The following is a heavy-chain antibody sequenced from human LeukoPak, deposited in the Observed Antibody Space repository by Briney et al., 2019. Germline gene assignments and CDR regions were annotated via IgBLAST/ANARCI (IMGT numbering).Heavy chain of an antibody. CDR2: INHSGST. V-gene: IGHV4-34*01. CDR1: GGSFSGYY. D-gene: IGHD6-13*01. Sequence: PSETLSLTCAVYGGSFSGYYWSWIRQPPGKGLEWIGEINHSGSTNYNPSLKSRVTISVDTSKNQSSLKLSSVTAADTAVYYCARGSSSDWYGAPFDYWGQGTLVTVSS. CDR3: ARGSSSDWYGAPFDY. J-gene: IGHJ4*02.